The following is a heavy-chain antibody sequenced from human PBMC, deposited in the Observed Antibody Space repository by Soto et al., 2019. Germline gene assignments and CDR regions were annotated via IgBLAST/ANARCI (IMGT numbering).Heavy chain of an antibody. V-gene: IGHV3-23*01. D-gene: IGHD6-13*01. Sequence: PGGSLRLSCAASEFTFSNYAMSWVRQAPGKGLEWVSSISDNGGTTYYADSVKGRFTISRDNSKNTLYLQMNSLRAEDTAVYYGAKDPQQLIVYFVYWGQGTQVNVSS. CDR1: EFTFSNYA. J-gene: IGHJ4*02. CDR2: ISDNGGTT. CDR3: AKDPQQLIVYFVY.